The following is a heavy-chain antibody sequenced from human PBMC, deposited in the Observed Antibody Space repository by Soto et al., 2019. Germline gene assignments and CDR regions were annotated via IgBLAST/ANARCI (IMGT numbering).Heavy chain of an antibody. D-gene: IGHD6-6*01. J-gene: IGHJ4*02. V-gene: IGHV2-5*02. CDR3: AHSRYSRSSFDY. CDR2: IYWDDDK. CDR1: GFSLTSNDVG. Sequence: SGPTLVNPTQTLTLTCTFSGFSLTSNDVGVGWIRQPPGKALEWLALIYWDDDKRYSPSLKSRLTITKDTSKNQVVLRMTNMDPVDTATYYCAHSRYSRSSFDYWGQGTLVTVAS.